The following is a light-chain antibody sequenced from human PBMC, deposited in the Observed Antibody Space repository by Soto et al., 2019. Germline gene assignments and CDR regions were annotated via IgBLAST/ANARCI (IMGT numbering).Light chain of an antibody. CDR3: GTWDTGLRAYV. CDR1: SSSSHIGHHS. Sequence: QSVVTQPPSVSAAPGQKVTISCSGSSSSSHIGHHSVSWYQHLPGTAPKLLIYDNDQRPSGIPARFSGSKSATSATLDITGLQTGDEAEYYCGTWDTGLRAYVLGTGTKLTVL. J-gene: IGLJ1*01. V-gene: IGLV1-51*01. CDR2: DND.